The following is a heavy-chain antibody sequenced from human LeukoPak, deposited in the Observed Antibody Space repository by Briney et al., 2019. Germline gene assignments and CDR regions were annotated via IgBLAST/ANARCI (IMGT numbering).Heavy chain of an antibody. Sequence: ASVKVSCKASGYTFTGYYMHWVRQAPGQGLEWMGWISPNSGGTNYAQKFQGRVTMTRDTSISTAYMELSRLRSDDTAVYYCARESHHCSSTSCYRTYYGMDVWGQGTTVTVSS. J-gene: IGHJ6*02. D-gene: IGHD2-2*02. CDR3: ARESHHCSSTSCYRTYYGMDV. CDR2: ISPNSGGT. CDR1: GYTFTGYY. V-gene: IGHV1-2*02.